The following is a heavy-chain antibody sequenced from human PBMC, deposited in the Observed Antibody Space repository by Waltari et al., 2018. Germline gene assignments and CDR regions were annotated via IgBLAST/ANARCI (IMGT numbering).Heavy chain of an antibody. Sequence: EAQLVESGGKLVQPGGSLRLSCVASGFTFRRHWMSWVRQAPGRGLEWVATIKEDGSDKHYVDSVRGRVTISRDNANDSLYLQMNSLRAEDTAVYYCATWRWGQSEFDYWGQGTL. D-gene: IGHD7-27*01. CDR3: ATWRWGQSEFDY. J-gene: IGHJ4*02. V-gene: IGHV3-7*01. CDR1: GFTFRRHW. CDR2: IKEDGSDK.